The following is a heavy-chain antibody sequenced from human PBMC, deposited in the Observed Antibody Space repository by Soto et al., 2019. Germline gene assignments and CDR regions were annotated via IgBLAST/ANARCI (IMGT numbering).Heavy chain of an antibody. CDR3: AKDTYYDFLTGYPNWFDP. CDR2: ISYDGSNE. Sequence: GGSLRLSCAASGFTFSSYAMHWVRQAPGKGLEWVAVISYDGSNEYYADSVKGRFTISRDNSKNTLFLQMNSLRAEDTAVYYCAKDTYYDFLTGYPNWFDPWGQGTLVTVSS. J-gene: IGHJ5*02. V-gene: IGHV3-30*04. CDR1: GFTFSSYA. D-gene: IGHD3-9*01.